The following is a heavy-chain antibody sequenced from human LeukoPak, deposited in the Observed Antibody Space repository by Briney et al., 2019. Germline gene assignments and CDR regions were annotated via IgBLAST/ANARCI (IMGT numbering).Heavy chain of an antibody. CDR2: IIPIFGTA. D-gene: IGHD2-2*01. Sequence: SVKVSCKASGGTFSSYAISWVRQAPGQGLEWMGGIIPIFGTANYAQKFQGRVTITADESTSTAYMELSSLRSEDTAVYYCASRTDCTSTNCPSAFDLWGQGTMVIVSS. CDR3: ASRTDCTSTNCPSAFDL. V-gene: IGHV1-69*01. CDR1: GGTFSSYA. J-gene: IGHJ3*01.